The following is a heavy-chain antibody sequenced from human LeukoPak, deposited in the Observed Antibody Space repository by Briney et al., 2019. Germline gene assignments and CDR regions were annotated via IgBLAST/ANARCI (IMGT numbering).Heavy chain of an antibody. CDR2: ISSSSSYT. D-gene: IGHD6-19*01. J-gene: IGHJ4*02. V-gene: IGHV3-11*06. CDR3: ARVYRSSGDSYYFDY. CDR1: GFTFSDYY. Sequence: GGSLRLSCAAPGFTFSDYYMSWIRQAPGKGLEWVSYISSSSSYTNYADSVKGRFTISRDNAKNSLCLQMNSLRAEDTAVYYCARVYRSSGDSYYFDYWGQGTLVTVSS.